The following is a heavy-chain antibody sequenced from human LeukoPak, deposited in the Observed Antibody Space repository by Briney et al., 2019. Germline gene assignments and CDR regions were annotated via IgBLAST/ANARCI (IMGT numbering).Heavy chain of an antibody. CDR3: AATYCSRTSCEPFHY. Sequence: GGSLRLSCAASRLTFSSYAMHWVRQAPGKGLEWVAVISYDGSDKYYADSVKGRFTISRDNSKKTLYVQVNSLRTEDTAVYYCAATYCSRTSCEPFHYWGQGTLVTVSS. V-gene: IGHV3-30*04. CDR1: RLTFSSYA. D-gene: IGHD2-2*01. J-gene: IGHJ4*02. CDR2: ISYDGSDK.